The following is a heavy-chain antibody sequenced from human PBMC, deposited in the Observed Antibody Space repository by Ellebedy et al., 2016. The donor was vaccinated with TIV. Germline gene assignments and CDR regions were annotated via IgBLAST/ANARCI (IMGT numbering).Heavy chain of an antibody. CDR3: AKEGCSNGVCYLGDY. V-gene: IGHV3-30*18. D-gene: IGHD2-8*01. CDR1: GFTFNNA. Sequence: GESLKISCAASGFTFNNAMHWVRQAPGQGLEWVALISYDGSHESYADSLKGRFTISRDNSKNTLYLQMNSLRAEDTAVYYCAKEGCSNGVCYLGDYWGQGTLVTVSS. CDR2: ISYDGSHE. J-gene: IGHJ4*02.